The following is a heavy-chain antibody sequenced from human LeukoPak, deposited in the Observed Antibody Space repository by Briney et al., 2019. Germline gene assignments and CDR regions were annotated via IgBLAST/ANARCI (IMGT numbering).Heavy chain of an antibody. D-gene: IGHD1-1*01. Sequence: PGGSLRLSCAASGFTFSSYWMTWVRQVPGTGLEWVANIKRDGSERYYVDSVKGRFTISRDNAKNSLYLQMNSLRAEDTAVYYCVRDFSLTRLERPFDYWGQGTLVTVSS. J-gene: IGHJ4*02. CDR3: VRDFSLTRLERPFDY. CDR1: GFTFSSYW. CDR2: IKRDGSER. V-gene: IGHV3-7*01.